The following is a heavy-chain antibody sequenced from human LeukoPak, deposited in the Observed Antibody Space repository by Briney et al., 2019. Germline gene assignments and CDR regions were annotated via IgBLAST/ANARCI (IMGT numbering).Heavy chain of an antibody. CDR1: GGSISSSSYY. V-gene: IGHV4-39*01. CDR2: IYYSGST. Sequence: SETLSLTCTASGGSISSSSYYWGWIRQPPGKGLEWIGSIYYSGSTYYNPSLKSRVTISVDTSKNQFSLKLSSVTAADTAVYYCASRRIVGATIDYWGQGTLVTVSS. D-gene: IGHD1-26*01. CDR3: ASRRIVGATIDY. J-gene: IGHJ4*02.